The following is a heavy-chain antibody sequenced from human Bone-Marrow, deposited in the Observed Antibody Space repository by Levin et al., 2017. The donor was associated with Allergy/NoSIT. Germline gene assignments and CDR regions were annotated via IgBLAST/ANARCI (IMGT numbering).Heavy chain of an antibody. Sequence: SETLSLTCTVSGGSISSSSYYWGWIRQPPGKGLEWIGSIYHSGRTYYNPSLKSRVTISVDTSKNQFSLKLSSVTAADTAVYYCARGADWNYGIPPNFDYWGQGALVTVSS. CDR3: ARGADWNYGIPPNFDY. J-gene: IGHJ4*02. CDR2: IYHSGRT. CDR1: GGSISSSSYY. D-gene: IGHD1-7*01. V-gene: IGHV4-39*07.